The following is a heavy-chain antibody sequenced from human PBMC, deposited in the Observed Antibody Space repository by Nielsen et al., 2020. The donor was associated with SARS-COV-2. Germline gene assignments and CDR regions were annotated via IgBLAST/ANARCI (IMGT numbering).Heavy chain of an antibody. CDR3: ARHYYYDSSSYYPFDY. Sequence: GESLKISCAASGFTFSSYWMSWVRQAPGKGLEWVANIKQDGSEKYYVDSAKGRFTISRDNAKNSLYLQMNSLRAEDTAVYYCARHYYYDSSSYYPFDYWGQGTLVTVSS. D-gene: IGHD3-22*01. CDR1: GFTFSSYW. CDR2: IKQDGSEK. J-gene: IGHJ4*02. V-gene: IGHV3-7*03.